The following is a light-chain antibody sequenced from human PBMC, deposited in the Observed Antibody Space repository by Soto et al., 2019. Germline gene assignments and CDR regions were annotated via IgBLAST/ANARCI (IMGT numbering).Light chain of an antibody. CDR3: QQYGSSPPWT. J-gene: IGKJ1*01. Sequence: EIVMTQSPATLSVSPGERATLSCRASQSISTELAWYQQKPGQAPRLLIYGASSRATGIPDRFSGSGSGTDFTLTISRLEPEDFAVYYCQQYGSSPPWTFGQGTKVEIK. CDR1: QSISTE. CDR2: GAS. V-gene: IGKV3-20*01.